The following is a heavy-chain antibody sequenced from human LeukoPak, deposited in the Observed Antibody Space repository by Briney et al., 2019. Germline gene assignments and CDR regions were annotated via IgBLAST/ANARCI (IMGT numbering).Heavy chain of an antibody. CDR2: ISAYNGNT. J-gene: IGHJ4*02. Sequence: ASVKVSCTAPGYTFTSSGISWVRHAPGQGLEWMGWISAYNGNTNYAQKLQGRVTMTTDTSTSTAYMELRSLRSDDTAVYYGARGDGLGITMVRGVIVDDYWGQGTLVTVSS. CDR3: ARGDGLGITMVRGVIVDDY. CDR1: GYTFTSSG. D-gene: IGHD3-10*01. V-gene: IGHV1-18*01.